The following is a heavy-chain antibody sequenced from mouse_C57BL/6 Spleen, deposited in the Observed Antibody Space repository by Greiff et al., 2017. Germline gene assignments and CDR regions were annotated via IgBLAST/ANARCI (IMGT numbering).Heavy chain of an antibody. J-gene: IGHJ3*01. V-gene: IGHV1-15*01. CDR2: IDPETGGT. D-gene: IGHD5-1-1*01. CDR1: GYTFTDYE. CDR3: TRLYPEWFAY. Sequence: QVQLQQSGAELVRPGASVTLSCKASGYTFTDYEMHWVKQTPVHGLEWIGAIDPETGGTAYNQKFKGKAILTADKSSSTAYMELRSLTSEDSAVYYCTRLYPEWFAYWGQGTRVNVSA.